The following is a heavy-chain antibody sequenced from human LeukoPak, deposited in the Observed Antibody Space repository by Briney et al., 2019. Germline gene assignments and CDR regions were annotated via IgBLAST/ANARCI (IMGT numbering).Heavy chain of an antibody. CDR2: IWYEGSDK. D-gene: IGHD3-16*01. CDR3: AKRADYYDSSRALYDAFDL. J-gene: IGHJ3*01. V-gene: IGHV3-30*02. Sequence: GGSLRLSCAASGFIFRTYGMHWVRQAPGKGLEWVTFIWYEGSDKYYADSVKGRFTISRDNSKNTLFLQMNSLRVEDTAVYYCAKRADYYDSSRALYDAFDLWGQGTMVTVSS. CDR1: GFIFRTYG.